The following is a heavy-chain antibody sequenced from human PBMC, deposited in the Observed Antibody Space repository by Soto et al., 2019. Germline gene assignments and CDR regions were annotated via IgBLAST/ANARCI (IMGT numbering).Heavy chain of an antibody. CDR3: AKRMNESPFFGMDV. CDR2: ISSDGTDT. Sequence: EVQVVESGGGLVQPGGSLRLSCTASGFTFSNYGMRWVRQAPGKGLEWVSSISSDGTDTYYVDSVKGRFNVSRDNSRDSLYLQMNSLRTEDTAGYYCAKRMNESPFFGMDVLGQGATVTVSS. J-gene: IGHJ6*01. CDR1: GFTFSNYG. D-gene: IGHD1-1*01. V-gene: IGHV3-23*04.